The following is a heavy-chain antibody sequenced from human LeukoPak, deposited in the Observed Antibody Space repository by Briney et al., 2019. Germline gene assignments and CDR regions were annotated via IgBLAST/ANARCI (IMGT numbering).Heavy chain of an antibody. CDR3: ARDFGDSDYRFDP. CDR1: GFTFSSYS. J-gene: IGHJ5*02. Sequence: GGSLRLSCAASGFTFSSYSMNWVRQAPGKGLEWVSYISSSSSTIYYADSVKGRFTISRDNAKNSLYLQMSSLRVEDTAVYYCARDFGDSDYRFDPWGQGTLVTVSS. V-gene: IGHV3-48*01. CDR2: ISSSSSTI. D-gene: IGHD4-11*01.